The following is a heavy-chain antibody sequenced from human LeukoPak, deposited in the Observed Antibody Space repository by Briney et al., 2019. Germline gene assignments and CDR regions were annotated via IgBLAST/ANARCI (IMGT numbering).Heavy chain of an antibody. CDR1: GGSISSGGYY. J-gene: IGHJ4*02. CDR2: IYYSGST. D-gene: IGHD3-9*01. CDR3: ARLNYDILTGPDY. V-gene: IGHV4-31*03. Sequence: SETLSLTCTVSGGSISSGGYYWSWIRQHPGKGLEWIGYIYYSGSTYYNPSLKSRVTISVDTSKNQFSLNLSSVTAGDMAVYYCARLNYDILTGPDYWGQGTLVTVSS.